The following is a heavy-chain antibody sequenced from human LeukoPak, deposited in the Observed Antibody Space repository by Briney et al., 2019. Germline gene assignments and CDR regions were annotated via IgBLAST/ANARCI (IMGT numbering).Heavy chain of an antibody. CDR2: INSDGSST. V-gene: IGHV3-74*01. J-gene: IGHJ3*02. CDR1: GFTFSSYW. CDR3: ASPGRTDAFDI. Sequence: PGGSLRLSCAASGFTFSSYWMHWVRQAPGKGLMWVSRINSDGSSTSYADSVKGRFTISRDNAKNTLYLQMNSLRAEDTAVYYCASPGRTDAFDIWGQGTMVTVSS.